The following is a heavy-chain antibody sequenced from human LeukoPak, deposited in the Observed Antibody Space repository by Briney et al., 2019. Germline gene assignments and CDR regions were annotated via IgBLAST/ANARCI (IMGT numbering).Heavy chain of an antibody. CDR1: GGSISSGGYY. CDR3: ARKSGRTATGAIDY. CDR2: IYYSGST. J-gene: IGHJ4*02. D-gene: IGHD6-25*01. V-gene: IGHV4-31*03. Sequence: SETLSLTSPVSGGSISSGGYYWSWIRQHPGKGLEWIGYIYYSGSTYYNPSLKSRVTISVDTSKNQFSLKLSSVTAADTAVYYCARKSGRTATGAIDYWGQGTLVTVSS.